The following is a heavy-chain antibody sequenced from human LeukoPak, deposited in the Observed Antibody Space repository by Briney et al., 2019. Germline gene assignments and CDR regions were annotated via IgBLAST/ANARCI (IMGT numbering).Heavy chain of an antibody. D-gene: IGHD3-10*01. J-gene: IGHJ4*02. CDR2: INPNSGGT. V-gene: IGHV1-2*02. CDR1: GYTFTGYY. CDR3: ARVVTMVRGVIIVPFDY. Sequence: GASVKVSCKASGYTFTGYYMHWVRQAPGQGLEWMRWINPNSGGTNYAQKFQGRVTMTRDTSISTAYMELSRLRSDDTAVYYCARVVTMVRGVIIVPFDYWGQGTLVTVSS.